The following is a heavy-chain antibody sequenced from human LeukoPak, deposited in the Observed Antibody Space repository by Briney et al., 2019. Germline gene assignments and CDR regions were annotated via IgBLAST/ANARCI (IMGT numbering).Heavy chain of an antibody. CDR2: ISGSGDST. Sequence: GGSLRLSCTGSGFIFDTHTLTWVRQAPGKGLEWVASISGSGDSTNYGDSVKGRFTISRDNFKRTVHLEMSNLRADDAAMYYCVRRAAVRGMDFWGLGTTVMVSS. CDR1: GFIFDTHT. CDR3: VRRAAVRGMDF. J-gene: IGHJ6*02. V-gene: IGHV3-23*01. D-gene: IGHD1-14*01.